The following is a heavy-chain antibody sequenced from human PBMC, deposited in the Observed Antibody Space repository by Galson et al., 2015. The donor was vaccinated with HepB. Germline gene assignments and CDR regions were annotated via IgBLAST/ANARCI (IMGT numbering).Heavy chain of an antibody. J-gene: IGHJ3*02. Sequence: SLRLSCAASGFSFSSYSMNWVRQAPGKGLEWVSSVSSSTYYIHYADSVKGRFTISRDNSKDSLYLQMNSLGAEDTAVYYCARDLDVSTTIPAFDIWGQGTMVTVSS. CDR3: ARDLDVSTTIPAFDI. D-gene: IGHD2-21*02. CDR1: GFSFSSYS. V-gene: IGHV3-21*03. CDR2: VSSSTYYI.